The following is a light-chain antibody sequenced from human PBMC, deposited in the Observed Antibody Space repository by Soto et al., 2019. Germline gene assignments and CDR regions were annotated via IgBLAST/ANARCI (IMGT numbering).Light chain of an antibody. J-gene: IGLJ3*02. Sequence: QSVLTQPASVSGSPGQSITISCTGTSGDIGVYNYVSWYQQHPGKAPKLMIYDVSSRPSGVSNRFSGSKSGNTASLTISGLQAEDEADYYCSSYTSSSTSWVFGGGTKVTVL. CDR3: SSYTSSSTSWV. CDR2: DVS. CDR1: SGDIGVYNY. V-gene: IGLV2-14*01.